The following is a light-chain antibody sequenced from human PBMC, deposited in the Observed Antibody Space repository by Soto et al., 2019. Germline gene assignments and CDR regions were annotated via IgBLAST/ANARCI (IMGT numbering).Light chain of an antibody. J-gene: IGLJ2*01. CDR2: TNN. CDR3: AAWDDSLSGHVV. CDR1: SSNIGSNS. Sequence: QLVLTQPPSASGTPGQRVTISCSGSSSNIGSNSVSWYQQLPGAAPKLLIYTNNQRPSGVPDRFSGSKSGTSASLAITGLQSDDEADYYCAAWDDSLSGHVVFGGGTQLTVL. V-gene: IGLV1-44*01.